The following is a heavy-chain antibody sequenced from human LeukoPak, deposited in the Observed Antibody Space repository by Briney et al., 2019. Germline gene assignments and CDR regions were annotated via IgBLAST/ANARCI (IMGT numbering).Heavy chain of an antibody. Sequence: ASVKVSCKAAGYTFTGYYMHWVRQAPGQGLEWMGWINPNSGGTNYAQKFQGRVTMTRDTSISTAYMELSRLTSDDTAVYYCARPTTVGNAFHIWGQGTMVTVSS. CDR1: GYTFTGYY. CDR2: INPNSGGT. J-gene: IGHJ3*02. D-gene: IGHD4-23*01. CDR3: ARPTTVGNAFHI. V-gene: IGHV1-2*02.